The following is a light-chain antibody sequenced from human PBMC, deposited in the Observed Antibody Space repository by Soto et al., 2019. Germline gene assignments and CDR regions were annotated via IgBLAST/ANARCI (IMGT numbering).Light chain of an antibody. J-gene: IGLJ1*01. V-gene: IGLV2-14*03. Sequence: QSVLTQPASVSGSPGQSITISCTGTSSDIGDSNYVSWYRQHPGKAPKLVIYDVSNRPSGVSNRFSGSKSANTASLTISGLQAEDEADYYCSSFRSSSTSYVFGTGTKVTV. CDR1: SSDIGDSNY. CDR3: SSFRSSSTSYV. CDR2: DVS.